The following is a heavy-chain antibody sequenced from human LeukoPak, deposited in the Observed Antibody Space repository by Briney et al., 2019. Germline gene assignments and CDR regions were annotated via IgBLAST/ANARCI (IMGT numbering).Heavy chain of an antibody. D-gene: IGHD3-10*01. J-gene: IGHJ4*02. CDR1: GFTFSSNW. V-gene: IGHV3-74*01. CDR2: INPDGSDT. CDR3: TRDTFGARDY. Sequence: GGSLRLSYAASGFTFSSNWMHWIRQVPGEGLVWVARINPDGSDTSYADSVKGRFTISRDNAKNTLYLQMNSLRVEDTALYYCTRDTFGARDYWGQGTLVTVSS.